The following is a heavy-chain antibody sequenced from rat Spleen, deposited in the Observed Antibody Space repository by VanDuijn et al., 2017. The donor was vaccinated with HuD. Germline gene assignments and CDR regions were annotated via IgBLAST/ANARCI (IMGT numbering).Heavy chain of an antibody. Sequence: VQLMESGPGLVQPSETLSLTCTVSGFSLTSYSVHWVRQPPGKGLEWIASITNAGGSTYYPDSVKGRFTISRDNAKSTLYLQMNSLRSEDTATYYCAVSGYGYWGQGIMVTVSS. D-gene: IGHD4-3*01. J-gene: IGHJ2*01. V-gene: IGHV5-31*01. CDR2: ITNAGGST. CDR3: AVSGYGY. CDR1: GFSLTSYS.